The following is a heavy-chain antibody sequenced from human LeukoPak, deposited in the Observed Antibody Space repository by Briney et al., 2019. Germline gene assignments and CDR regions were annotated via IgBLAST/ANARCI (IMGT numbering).Heavy chain of an antibody. CDR2: IYTSGST. V-gene: IGHV4-61*02. Sequence: SETLSLTCTVSSGSISSGSYYWSWIRQPAGKGLEWIGRIYTSGSTNYNPSLKSRVTISVDTSKNQFSLKLSSVTAADTAVYYWGEVRETKAFITWGKGKMFTVS. J-gene: IGHJ3*01. CDR3: GEVRETKAFIT. CDR1: SGSISSGSYY. D-gene: IGHD3-10*01.